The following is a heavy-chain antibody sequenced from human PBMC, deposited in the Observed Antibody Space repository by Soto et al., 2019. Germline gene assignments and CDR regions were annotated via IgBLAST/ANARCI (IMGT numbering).Heavy chain of an antibody. Sequence: GGSLRLSCAVSGFTLDNYGMNWVRQAPGKGLEWVASIWYDGSKSYYGESVEGRFSIARDNSKDTLYLQMSSLRAEDTAVYYCARTNDAYGGAFDFWGRGTTVTVSS. J-gene: IGHJ3*01. CDR1: GFTLDNYG. CDR2: IWYDGSKS. CDR3: ARTNDAYGGAFDF. V-gene: IGHV3-33*01. D-gene: IGHD3-16*01.